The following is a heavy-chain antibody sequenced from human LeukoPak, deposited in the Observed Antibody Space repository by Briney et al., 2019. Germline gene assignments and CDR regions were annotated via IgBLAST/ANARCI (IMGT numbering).Heavy chain of an antibody. D-gene: IGHD1-26*01. J-gene: IGHJ4*02. Sequence: SETLSLTCTVSGGSISSSSYYWGWIRQPPGKGLEWIGNIYYSGSTYYNPSLKSRVTISVDTSMNQFSLKLTSVTAGDTAVYYCARLEDSGSPYFDYWGQGTLVTVSS. CDR3: ARLEDSGSPYFDY. CDR2: IYYSGST. CDR1: GGSISSSSYY. V-gene: IGHV4-39*01.